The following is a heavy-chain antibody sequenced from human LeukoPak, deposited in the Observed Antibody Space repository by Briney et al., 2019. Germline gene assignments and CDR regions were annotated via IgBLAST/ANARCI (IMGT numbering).Heavy chain of an antibody. D-gene: IGHD3-22*01. CDR1: GFTFSSYA. Sequence: GGSLRLSCAASGFTFSSYAMHWVRQAPGKGLEWVAVISYDGSNKYYADSVEGRFTISRDNSKNTLYLQMNSLRAEDTAVYYCARYTIPYYDSSGPFDYWGQGTLVTVSS. CDR3: ARYTIPYYDSSGPFDY. J-gene: IGHJ4*02. V-gene: IGHV3-30-3*01. CDR2: ISYDGSNK.